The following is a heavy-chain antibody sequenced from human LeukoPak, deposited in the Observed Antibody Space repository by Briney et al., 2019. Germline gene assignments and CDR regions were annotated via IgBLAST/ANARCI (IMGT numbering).Heavy chain of an antibody. CDR1: GGSISSYY. D-gene: IGHD6-19*01. CDR3: ARDVPYSSGWYFDL. CDR2: IYYSGST. V-gene: IGHV4-59*01. J-gene: IGHJ2*01. Sequence: PSETLSLTCTVSGGSISSYYWSWIRQPPGKGLEWIGYIYYSGSTNYNPSLKSRVTISVDTSKNQFSLKLSSVTAADTALYYCARDVPYSSGWYFDLWGRGTLVTVSS.